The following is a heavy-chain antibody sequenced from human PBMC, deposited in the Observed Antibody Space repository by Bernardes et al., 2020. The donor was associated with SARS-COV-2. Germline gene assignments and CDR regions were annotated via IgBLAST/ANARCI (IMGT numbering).Heavy chain of an antibody. V-gene: IGHV3-23*01. D-gene: IGHD1-26*01. J-gene: IGHJ6*02. CDR1: GFTFSSYA. CDR3: AKFRGGSYLNYYYYYGMDV. Sequence: GGSLRLSCAASGFTFSSYAMSWVRQAPGKGLEWVSAISCSGCSTYYADSVKGRFTISRDNSKNTLYLQMNSLRAEDTAVYYCAKFRGGSYLNYYYYYGMDVWGQGTTVTVSS. CDR2: ISCSGCST.